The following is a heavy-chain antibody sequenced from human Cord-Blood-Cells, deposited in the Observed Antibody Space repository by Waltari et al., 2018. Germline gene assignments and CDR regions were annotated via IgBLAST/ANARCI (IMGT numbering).Heavy chain of an antibody. CDR1: GGSISSSSSY. CDR2: IYYSGST. V-gene: IGHV4-39*01. J-gene: IGHJ2*01. Sequence: QLQLQESGPGLVKPSENLSLTCPVSGGSISSSSSYWGWIRQPPGKGLEWIGSIYYSGSTYYNPSLKSRVTISVDTSKNQFSLKLSSVTAADTAVYYCASSFGSGSYYWYFDLWGRGTLVTVSS. D-gene: IGHD3-10*01. CDR3: ASSFGSGSYYWYFDL.